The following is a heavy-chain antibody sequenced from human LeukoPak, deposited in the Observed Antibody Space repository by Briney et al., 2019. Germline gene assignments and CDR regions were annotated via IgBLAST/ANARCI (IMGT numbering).Heavy chain of an antibody. CDR2: ISDDGSNK. V-gene: IGHV3-30-3*01. CDR1: GFTFSNYA. Sequence: PGSSLRLSCAASGFTFSNYAVHWVRQAPGKGLEWVALISDDGSNKYYTNSVKGRFTISRDNSKNTLCLQMNSLRAEDTAVYYCATRTSGAFDFWGQGTMVIVS. CDR3: ATRTSGAFDF. J-gene: IGHJ3*01.